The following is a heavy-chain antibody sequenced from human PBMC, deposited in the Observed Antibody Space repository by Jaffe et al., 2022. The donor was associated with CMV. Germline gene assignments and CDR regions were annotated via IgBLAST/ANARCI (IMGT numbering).Heavy chain of an antibody. CDR2: IFSNDEK. Sequence: QVTLKESGPVLVKPTETLTLTCTVSGFSLSNARMGVSWIRQPPGKALEWLAHIFSNDEKSYSTSLKSRLTISKDTSKSQVVLTMTNMDPVDTATYYCARIMGDRGVIITWVVDWYFDLWGRGTLVTVSS. CDR3: ARIMGDRGVIITWVVDWYFDL. V-gene: IGHV2-26*01. CDR1: GFSLSNARMG. D-gene: IGHD3-10*01. J-gene: IGHJ2*01.